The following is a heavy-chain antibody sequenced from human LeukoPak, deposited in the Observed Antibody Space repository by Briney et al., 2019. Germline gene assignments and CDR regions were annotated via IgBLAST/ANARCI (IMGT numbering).Heavy chain of an antibody. CDR3: ARLPNSGADLTWFDP. CDR2: IYPYDSHT. D-gene: IGHD3-10*01. V-gene: IGHV5-51*01. Sequence: GESLKISCKASGYRFPYYWIASVRQMPGKGLEWMGIIYPYDSHTRYSPSFQGQVTISADKSISTAYLQWSSLKASDTAMYYCARLPNSGADLTWFDPWGQGTLVTVSS. CDR1: GYRFPYYW. J-gene: IGHJ5*02.